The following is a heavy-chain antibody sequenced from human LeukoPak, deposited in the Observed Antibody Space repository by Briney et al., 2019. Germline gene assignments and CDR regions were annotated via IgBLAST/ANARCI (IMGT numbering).Heavy chain of an antibody. CDR1: GFTFSSYA. J-gene: IGHJ4*02. V-gene: IGHV3-23*01. D-gene: IGHD1-26*01. CDR2: ISGRGGST. CDR3: AKDLGWELHDFDY. Sequence: GGSLRLSCAASGFTFSSYAMSCVRQAPGKGLEWVSGISGRGGSTYYADSVKGRFTISRDNSKNTLYLQMNSLRAEDTAVYYCAKDLGWELHDFDYWGQGTLVTVSS.